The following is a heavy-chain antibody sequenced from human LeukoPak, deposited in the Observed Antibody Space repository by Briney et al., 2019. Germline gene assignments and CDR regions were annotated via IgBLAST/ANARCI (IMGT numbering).Heavy chain of an antibody. CDR2: IYSGGST. D-gene: IGHD6-19*01. Sequence: ETLSLTCTVSGGSISSYYWSWVRQAPGKGLEWVSVIYSGGSTYYAGSVKGRFTISRDNSKNTLYLQMNSLRAEDTAVYYCARDLLGGVAGTYYYYGMDVWGQGTTVTVSS. CDR1: GGSISSYY. CDR3: ARDLLGGVAGTYYYYGMDV. J-gene: IGHJ6*02. V-gene: IGHV3-66*01.